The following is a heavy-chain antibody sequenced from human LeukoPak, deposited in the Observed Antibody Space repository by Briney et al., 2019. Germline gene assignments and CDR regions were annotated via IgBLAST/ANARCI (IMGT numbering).Heavy chain of an antibody. CDR1: GYSFTNFG. Sequence: GASVKVSCKTSGYSFTNFGLSWVRQAPGQGLEWMGWITAHNGNTNYAQRLQGRVTMTTDTSTSTAYMELRSLKSDDTAVYYCARGRLVLRYFDWLRGYYFDYWGQGTLVTVSS. J-gene: IGHJ4*02. CDR3: ARGRLVLRYFDWLRGYYFDY. D-gene: IGHD3-9*01. CDR2: ITAHNGNT. V-gene: IGHV1-18*01.